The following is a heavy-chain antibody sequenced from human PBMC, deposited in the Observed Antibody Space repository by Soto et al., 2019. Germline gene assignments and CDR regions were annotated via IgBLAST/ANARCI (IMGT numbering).Heavy chain of an antibody. Sequence: EVQLLESGGGLVQPGGSLRLSCAASGFSFRTYAMSWVRQAPGQGLEWVSVISDTGDDTYYADSVKGRFTISRDSSRNTLYLRMNSLGAEDTAVYYCASSVRGPTFYFDSWGQGTLVTVAS. D-gene: IGHD3-10*02. V-gene: IGHV3-23*01. CDR2: ISDTGDDT. CDR1: GFSFRTYA. J-gene: IGHJ4*02. CDR3: ASSVRGPTFYFDS.